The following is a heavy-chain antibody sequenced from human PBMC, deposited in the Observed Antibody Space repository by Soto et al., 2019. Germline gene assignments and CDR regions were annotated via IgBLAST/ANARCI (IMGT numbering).Heavy chain of an antibody. CDR2: IYDPAST. D-gene: IGHD1-1*01. CDR3: VRDGTKTLRDWFDP. V-gene: IGHV4-4*07. Sequence: SETLSLTCTVSGASISGYYWRCIRKPSAKGLEWMVRIYDPASTDYDPSLKSRVMMSVDTAKKQFSLKLRSVTAADTAVYYCVRDGTKTLRDWFDPWGQGISVTVSS. J-gene: IGHJ5*02. CDR1: GASISGYY.